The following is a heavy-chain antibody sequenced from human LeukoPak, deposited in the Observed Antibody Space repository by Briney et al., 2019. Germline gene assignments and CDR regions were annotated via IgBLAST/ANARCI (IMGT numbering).Heavy chain of an antibody. CDR1: GGSISSSSYY. D-gene: IGHD6-13*01. J-gene: IGHJ4*02. Sequence: KPSETLSLTCTVSGGSISSSSYYWGWIRQPPGKGLEWIGSIYYSGSTYYNPSLKSRVTISVDTSKNQFSLKLSSVTAADTAVCYCARRSGSSWYQTSGDYWGQGTLVTVSS. CDR3: ARRSGSSWYQTSGDY. CDR2: IYYSGST. V-gene: IGHV4-39*01.